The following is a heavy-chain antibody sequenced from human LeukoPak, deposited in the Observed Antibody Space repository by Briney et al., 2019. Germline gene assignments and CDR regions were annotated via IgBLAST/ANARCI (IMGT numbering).Heavy chain of an antibody. CDR1: GFTFSSYS. CDR2: ISSSSSYI. D-gene: IGHD6-6*01. CDR3: ARDPSSSSELDYYMDV. Sequence: GGSLRLSCAASGFTFSSYSMNWVRQAPGKGLEWVSSISSSSSYIYYADSVKGRFTISRDNAKNSLYLQMNSLRAKDTAVYYCARDPSSSSELDYYMDVWGKGTTVTVSS. V-gene: IGHV3-21*01. J-gene: IGHJ6*03.